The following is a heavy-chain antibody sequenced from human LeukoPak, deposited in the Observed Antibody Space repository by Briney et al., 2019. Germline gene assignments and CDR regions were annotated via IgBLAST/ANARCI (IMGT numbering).Heavy chain of an antibody. CDR1: GYTFTTFG. J-gene: IGHJ4*02. V-gene: IGHV1-18*01. CDR3: ARMGCLSPSCYTLDY. Sequence: ASVKVSCTASGYTFTTFGISWVRQAPGQGLEWMGWISPYNGNTNYAQNLQGRLTMTTDTSTTTAYMELRSLRSDDTAVYYCARMGCLSPSCYTLDYWGQGTLVTVSS. D-gene: IGHD2-2*02. CDR2: ISPYNGNT.